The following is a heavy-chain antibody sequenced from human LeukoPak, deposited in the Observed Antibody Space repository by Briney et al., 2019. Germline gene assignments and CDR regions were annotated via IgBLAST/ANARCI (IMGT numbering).Heavy chain of an antibody. V-gene: IGHV3-30-3*01. CDR3: ARVGLGPPSYFDY. CDR1: GFTFSSYA. D-gene: IGHD3/OR15-3a*01. Sequence: PGRSLRLSCAASGFTFSSYAMHWVRQAPGKGLEWVAVISYDGSNKYYADSVKGRFTISRDNSKNTLYLQMNSLRAEDTAVYYCARVGLGPPSYFDYWGQGTLVTVSS. CDR2: ISYDGSNK. J-gene: IGHJ4*02.